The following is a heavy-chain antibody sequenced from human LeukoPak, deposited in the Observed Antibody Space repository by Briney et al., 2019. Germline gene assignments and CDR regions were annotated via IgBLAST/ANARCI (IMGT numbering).Heavy chain of an antibody. J-gene: IGHJ6*02. CDR1: GGSISSGGYY. V-gene: IGHV4-61*08. CDR2: IYYSGST. D-gene: IGHD1-20*01. CDR3: ARIPGITGSLYYYYYGMDV. Sequence: SETLSLTCTVSGGSISSGGYYWSWIRQHPGKGLEWIGYIYYSGSTNYNPSLKSRVTISVDTSKNQFSLKLSSVTAADTAVYYCARIPGITGSLYYYYYGMDVWGQGTTVTVSS.